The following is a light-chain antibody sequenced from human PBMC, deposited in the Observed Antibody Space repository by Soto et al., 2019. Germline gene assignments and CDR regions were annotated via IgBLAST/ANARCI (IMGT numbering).Light chain of an antibody. CDR1: QSISNG. CDR2: KAS. J-gene: IGKJ1*01. Sequence: DIQMTQSPSTLPASVGDRVTITCRASQSISNGLAWYQQKPGKAPQLLIYKASILERGVSSRFSGSGSGTEFTLTISSLQPDYFATYYCQQYNSYLWTFGQGTKVEV. V-gene: IGKV1-5*03. CDR3: QQYNSYLWT.